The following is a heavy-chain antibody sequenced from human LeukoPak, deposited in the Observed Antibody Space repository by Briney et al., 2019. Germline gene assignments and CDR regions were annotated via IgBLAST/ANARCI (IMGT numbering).Heavy chain of an antibody. Sequence: ASVKVSCKASGYTFTSYDINWVRQATGQGLEWMGWMNPNSGNTGYAQKFQGRVTMTRDTSTSTVYMELSSLRSEDTAVYYCARDGYDSSGSQPPFDYWGQGTLVTVSS. J-gene: IGHJ4*02. CDR2: MNPNSGNT. CDR3: ARDGYDSSGSQPPFDY. D-gene: IGHD3-22*01. V-gene: IGHV1-8*01. CDR1: GYTFTSYD.